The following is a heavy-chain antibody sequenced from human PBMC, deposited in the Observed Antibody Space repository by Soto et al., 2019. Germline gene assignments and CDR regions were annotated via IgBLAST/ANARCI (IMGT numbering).Heavy chain of an antibody. CDR1: GGSVSSGSYY. J-gene: IGHJ5*02. Sequence: QVQRQESGPGLVKPSETLSLTCTVSGGSVSSGSYYWSWIRQPPGKGLEWIGYIYYSGSTNYNPSLKSRVTISVDTSKNQFSLKLSSVTAADAAVYYCARGVPYSYGYVSWFDPWGQGTLVTVSS. V-gene: IGHV4-61*01. CDR3: ARGVPYSYGYVSWFDP. CDR2: IYYSGST. D-gene: IGHD5-18*01.